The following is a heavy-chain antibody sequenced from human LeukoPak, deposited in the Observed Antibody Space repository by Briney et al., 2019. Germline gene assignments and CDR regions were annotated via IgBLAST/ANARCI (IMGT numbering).Heavy chain of an antibody. CDR3: ARDHPSNDYDSSGDSDSLDI. D-gene: IGHD3-22*01. Sequence: GASVKVSCKASGYTFTDYYMHWVRQAPGQGLEWMGWINPNSGGTNYAQKFQGRVTMTRDTSISTAYMELTRLRSDDTAVYYCARDHPSNDYDSSGDSDSLDIWGQGTMVTVST. J-gene: IGHJ3*02. CDR1: GYTFTDYY. V-gene: IGHV1-2*02. CDR2: INPNSGGT.